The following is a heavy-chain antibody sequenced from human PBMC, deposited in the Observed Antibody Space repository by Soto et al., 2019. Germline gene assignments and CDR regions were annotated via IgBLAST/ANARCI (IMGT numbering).Heavy chain of an antibody. V-gene: IGHV4-59*01. J-gene: IGHJ5*02. Sequence: ASETLSLTCTVSGGSISGSYWSWIRQPPGKGLEYIGYIYYSGSTNYNPSLESRVTISIDTSKNQFSLKLSSVTTADTAVYYCGRAGAYCYDIRDYYPWFDPWGQGTLVTVSS. D-gene: IGHD3-22*01. CDR1: GGSISGSY. CDR2: IYYSGST. CDR3: GRAGAYCYDIRDYYPWFDP.